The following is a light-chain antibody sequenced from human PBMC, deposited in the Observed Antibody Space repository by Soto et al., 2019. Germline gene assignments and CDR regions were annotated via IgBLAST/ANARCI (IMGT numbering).Light chain of an antibody. CDR3: QHYNNAPYT. CDR2: SAS. Sequence: DIPVTQSPSSLSASVGDRVTITCRASQGISNYLAWYQQKPGKVPKLPIYSASTLQSGVPSRFSGSGSGTDFTLTISSLEPEDVATYYCQHYNNAPYTFGQGTKLEIK. V-gene: IGKV1-27*01. J-gene: IGKJ2*01. CDR1: QGISNY.